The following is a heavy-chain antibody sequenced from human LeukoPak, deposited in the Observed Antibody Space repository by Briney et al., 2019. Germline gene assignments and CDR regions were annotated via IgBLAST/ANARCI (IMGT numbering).Heavy chain of an antibody. J-gene: IGHJ4*02. CDR2: INHSGST. D-gene: IGHD3-3*01. CDR3: ARGRRPLGTYYDFWSGYPVFDY. V-gene: IGHV4-39*07. Sequence: SQTLSLTCTVSGVSISSSGYYWSWIRQPPGKGLEWIGEINHSGSTNYNPSLKSRVTISVDTSKNQFSLKLSSVTAADTAVYYCARGRRPLGTYYDFWSGYPVFDYWGQGTLVTVSS. CDR1: GVSISSSGYY.